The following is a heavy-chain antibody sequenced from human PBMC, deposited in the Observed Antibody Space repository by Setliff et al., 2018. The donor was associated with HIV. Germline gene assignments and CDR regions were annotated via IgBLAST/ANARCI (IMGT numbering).Heavy chain of an antibody. Sequence: ASVKVSCKASGYTFINYDIYWVRQTTGQGLEWMGWMNPDSGNAGYAQKFQGRVTMTRNTSISTAYMDLSSLRSEDTAMYYCARNFGLSPSGKYYYYYGMDIWGQGTTVTVSS. CDR2: MNPDSGNA. V-gene: IGHV1-8*02. CDR1: GYTFINYD. D-gene: IGHD3-10*01. J-gene: IGHJ6*02. CDR3: ARNFGLSPSGKYYYYYGMDI.